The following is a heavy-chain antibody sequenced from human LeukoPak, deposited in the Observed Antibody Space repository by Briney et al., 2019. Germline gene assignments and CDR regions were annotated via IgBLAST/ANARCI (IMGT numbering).Heavy chain of an antibody. CDR3: AKDQQLEPFDY. D-gene: IGHD1-1*01. J-gene: IGHJ4*02. CDR2: MQYDGSDK. CDR1: GLTFSNYG. V-gene: IGHV3-30*02. Sequence: GGSLRLSCAASGLTFSNYGMHWVRQAPGKGLEWVAFMQYDGSDKFFADSVKGRFTISRDNSKNTLYLQMNSLRAEDTAVYYCAKDQQLEPFDYWGQGTLVTVSS.